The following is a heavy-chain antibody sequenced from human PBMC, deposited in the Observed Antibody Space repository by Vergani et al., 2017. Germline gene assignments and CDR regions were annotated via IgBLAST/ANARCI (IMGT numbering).Heavy chain of an antibody. CDR1: GYSFTSYW. CDR3: AIQVSVAGKWWGPYYYFGMDV. J-gene: IGHJ6*02. D-gene: IGHD6-19*01. CDR2: IDPSDSYT. Sequence: DVQLVQSGAEVKTPGESLRISCKGSGYSFTSYWISWVRQMPGKGLEWMGRIDPSDSYTNYSPSFQVHVTISADKSISTAYLQWSSLKASDTAMYYCAIQVSVAGKWWGPYYYFGMDVWGQGTTVTVAS. V-gene: IGHV5-10-1*01.